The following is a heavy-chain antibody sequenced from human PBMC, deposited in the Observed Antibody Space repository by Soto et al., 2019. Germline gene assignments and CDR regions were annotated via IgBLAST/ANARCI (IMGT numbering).Heavy chain of an antibody. CDR3: ARESEDLTSNFDY. CDR1: GFTFTRYS. CDR2: ISSTTNYI. V-gene: IGHV3-21*01. Sequence: EVQLVESGGGLVKPGGSLRLSCAASGFTFTRYSMNWVRQAPGKGLVWVSSISSTTNYIYYADSMKGRFTVSRDNAKNSVYLDMNSLSAEDTAVHYCARESEDLTSNFDYWGQGTLVTVSS. J-gene: IGHJ4*02.